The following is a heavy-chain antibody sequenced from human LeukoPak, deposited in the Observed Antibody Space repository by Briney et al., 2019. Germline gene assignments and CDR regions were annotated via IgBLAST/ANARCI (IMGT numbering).Heavy chain of an antibody. D-gene: IGHD4-17*01. J-gene: IGHJ4*02. CDR2: ISGSGGST. CDR1: GFTFSSYA. CDR3: ASSRRYDY. Sequence: GGSLRLSCAASGFTFSSYAMSWVRQAPGKGLEWVAAISGSGGSTYYADSVKGRFTISRDNAKNSLYLQMNSLRDEDTAVYYCASSRRYDYWGQGTLVTLSS. V-gene: IGHV3-23*01.